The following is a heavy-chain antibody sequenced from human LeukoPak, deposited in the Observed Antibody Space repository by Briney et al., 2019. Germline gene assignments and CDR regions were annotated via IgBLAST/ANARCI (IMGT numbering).Heavy chain of an antibody. Sequence: PGGSLRLSCAASGFTFSSYGMHWVRQAPGKGLEWVAFIRYDGSNKYYADSVKGRFTISRDNSKNTLYLQMNSLRAEDTAVYYCARGVVYGSGSYLDLNYYYMDVWGKGTTVTVSS. CDR2: IRYDGSNK. J-gene: IGHJ6*03. CDR1: GFTFSSYG. D-gene: IGHD3-10*01. CDR3: ARGVVYGSGSYLDLNYYYMDV. V-gene: IGHV3-30*02.